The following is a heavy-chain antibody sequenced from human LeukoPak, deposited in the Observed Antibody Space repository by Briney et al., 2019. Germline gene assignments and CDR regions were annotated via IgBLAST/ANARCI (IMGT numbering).Heavy chain of an antibody. CDR2: ISYDGSKI. D-gene: IGHD3-10*01. CDR3: ARESGWGLPHAFDF. Sequence: GGSLRLSCAASGFTFSSYPLHWVRQAPGRGLEWVTLISYDGSKIYYADSVKGRFTISRDNSKNTLYLQMNSLRAEDTAVYYCARESGWGLPHAFDFWGQGTMIIVSP. V-gene: IGHV3-30-3*01. CDR1: GFTFSSYP. J-gene: IGHJ3*01.